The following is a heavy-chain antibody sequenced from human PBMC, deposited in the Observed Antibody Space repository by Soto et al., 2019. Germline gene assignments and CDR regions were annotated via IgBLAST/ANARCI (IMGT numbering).Heavy chain of an antibody. J-gene: IGHJ3*02. CDR2: IYYSGYA. CDR3: ARPTSTDLRDPFDI. Sequence: LETLSLTCTVSGASISSTRYFWGWVRQPPGQGLEWIGSIYYSGYAYYNPSLKSRVTISVDTSRDQFSLNLRSMTAADTAVYYCARPTSTDLRDPFDIWGQGIMVTVSS. V-gene: IGHV4-39*01. CDR1: GASISSTRYF. D-gene: IGHD4-17*01.